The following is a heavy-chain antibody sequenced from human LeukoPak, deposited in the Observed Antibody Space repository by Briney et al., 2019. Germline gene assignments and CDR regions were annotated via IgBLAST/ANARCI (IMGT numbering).Heavy chain of an antibody. CDR1: GGSISSGGYY. D-gene: IGHD2-2*02. CDR3: ARAAEGIPAAIQTRFDY. V-gene: IGHV4-30-2*01. CDR2: IYHSGST. J-gene: IGHJ4*02. Sequence: SETLSLTCTVSGGSISSGGYYWSWIRQPPGKGLEWIGYIYHSGSTYYNPSLKSRVTISVDRSKNQFSLKLSSVTAADTAVYYCARAAEGIPAAIQTRFDYWGQGTLVTVSS.